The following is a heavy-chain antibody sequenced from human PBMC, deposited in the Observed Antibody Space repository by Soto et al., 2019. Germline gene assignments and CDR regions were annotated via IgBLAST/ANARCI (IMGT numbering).Heavy chain of an antibody. CDR2: ISGSGGST. CDR3: AKDRRYCSSTSCPYYFDY. Sequence: LRLSCAASGFTFSSYAMSWVRQAPGKGLEWVSAISGSGGSTYYADSVKGRFTISRDNSKNTLYLQMNSLRAEDTAIYYCAKDRRYCSSTSCPYYFDYWGQGTLVTVSS. V-gene: IGHV3-23*01. CDR1: GFTFSSYA. D-gene: IGHD2-2*01. J-gene: IGHJ4*02.